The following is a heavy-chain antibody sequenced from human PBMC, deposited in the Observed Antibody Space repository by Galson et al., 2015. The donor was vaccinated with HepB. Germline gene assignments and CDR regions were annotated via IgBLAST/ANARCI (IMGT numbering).Heavy chain of an antibody. CDR2: IRSKAYGGTT. D-gene: IGHD5-12*01. CDR1: GFTFGDYA. V-gene: IGHV3-49*04. J-gene: IGHJ4*02. CDR3: TRDWRGYSGYGSIALFDY. Sequence: SLRLSCAASGFTFGDYAMSWVRQAPGKGLEWVGFIRSKAYGGTTEYAASVKGRFTISRDDSKSIAYLQMNSLKTEDTAVYYCTRDWRGYSGYGSIALFDYWGQGTLVTVSS.